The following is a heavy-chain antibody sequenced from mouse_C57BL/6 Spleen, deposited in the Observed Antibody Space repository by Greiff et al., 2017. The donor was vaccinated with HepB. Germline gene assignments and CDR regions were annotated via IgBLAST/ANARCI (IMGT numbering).Heavy chain of an antibody. V-gene: IGHV14-4*01. D-gene: IGHD2-5*01. CDR2: IDPENGDT. CDR3: TRGYSNYYYFDY. CDR1: GFNIKDDY. Sequence: VHVKQSGAELVRPGASVKLSCTASGFNIKDDYMHWVKQRPEQGLEWIGWIDPENGDTEYASKFQGKATITADTSSNTAYLQLSSLTSEDTAVYYCTRGYSNYYYFDYWGQGTTLTVSS. J-gene: IGHJ2*01.